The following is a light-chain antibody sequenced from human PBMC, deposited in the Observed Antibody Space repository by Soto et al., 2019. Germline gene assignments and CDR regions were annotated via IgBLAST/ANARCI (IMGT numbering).Light chain of an antibody. V-gene: IGKV1-39*01. J-gene: IGKJ1*01. CDR3: QQSYSTPRG. CDR1: QSISSY. CDR2: AAS. Sequence: DIQMTQSPSSLSASVEDRVTITCRASQSISSYLNWYQQKPGKAPKLLIYAASSLQSGVPSRFSGSGSGTDFTLTISSLQPEDFATYYCQQSYSTPRGFGQGTKVDIK.